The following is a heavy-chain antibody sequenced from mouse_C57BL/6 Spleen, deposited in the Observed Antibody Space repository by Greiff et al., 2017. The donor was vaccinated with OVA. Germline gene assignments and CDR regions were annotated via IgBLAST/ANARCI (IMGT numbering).Heavy chain of an antibody. CDR3: ARYYGRRGGYFDY. V-gene: IGHV1-64*01. J-gene: IGHJ2*01. D-gene: IGHD1-1*01. CDR1: GYTFTSYW. Sequence: QVQLQQPGAELVKPGASVKLSCKASGYTFTSYWMHWVKQRPGQGLEWIGMIHPNSGSTNYNEKFKSKATLTVDKSSSTAYMQLSSLTSEDSAVYYCARYYGRRGGYFDYWGQGTTLTVSS. CDR2: IHPNSGST.